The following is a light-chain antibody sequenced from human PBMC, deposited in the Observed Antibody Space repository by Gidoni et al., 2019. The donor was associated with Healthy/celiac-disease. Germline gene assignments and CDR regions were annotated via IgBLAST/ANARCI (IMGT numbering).Light chain of an antibody. CDR3: QQRSNWPPRLT. Sequence: EIVLTQSPATLSLSPGERATLSCRASQSVSSYLAWYQQKPGQAPRLLIYDASNSATGIPARFSGSGSGTDFTLTSSSLEPEDFAVYYCQQRSNWPPRLTFXGXTKVEIK. CDR2: DAS. V-gene: IGKV3-11*01. J-gene: IGKJ4*01. CDR1: QSVSSY.